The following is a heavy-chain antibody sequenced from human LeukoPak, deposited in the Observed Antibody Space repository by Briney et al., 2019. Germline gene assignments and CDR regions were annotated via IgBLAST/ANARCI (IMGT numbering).Heavy chain of an antibody. V-gene: IGHV3-15*01. Sequence: GGSLRLSCAASGITFRNASMSWVRQAPGKGLEWVGRIKSKTGGGTTDYAAPVKGRFTISRDDSKSTLYLQMNSLSTEDTAVYFCAHRDTTMVRIDYWGRGALVTVSS. CDR2: IKSKTGGGTT. CDR1: GITFRNAS. J-gene: IGHJ4*02. D-gene: IGHD5-18*01. CDR3: AHRDTTMVRIDY.